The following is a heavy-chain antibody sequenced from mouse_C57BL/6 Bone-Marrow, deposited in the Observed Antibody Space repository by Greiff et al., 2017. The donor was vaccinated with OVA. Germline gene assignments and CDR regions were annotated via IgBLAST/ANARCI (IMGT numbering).Heavy chain of an antibody. CDR1: GYTFTSYW. CDR3: ASSYYYGSSYGGYYAMDY. CDR2: IDPSDSET. V-gene: IGHV1-52*01. J-gene: IGHJ4*01. Sequence: QVHVKQPGAELVRPGSSVKLSCKASGYTFTSYWMHWVKQRPIQGLEWIGNIDPSDSETHYNQKFKDKATLTVDKSSSTAYMQLSSLTSEDSAVYYCASSYYYGSSYGGYYAMDYWGQGTSVTVSS. D-gene: IGHD1-1*01.